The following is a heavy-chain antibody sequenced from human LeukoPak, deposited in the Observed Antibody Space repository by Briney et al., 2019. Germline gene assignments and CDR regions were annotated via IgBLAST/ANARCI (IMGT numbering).Heavy chain of an antibody. J-gene: IGHJ4*02. CDR1: GGSTSSGDYY. Sequence: PSETLSLTCTVSGGSTSSGDYYWSWIRQPPGKGLEWIGYIYYSGTTYYNPSLKSRVTISLDTSENQFSLQLSSVTAADTALYYCARRGGDTNGYFDYWGQGTLVTVSS. V-gene: IGHV4-30-4*01. CDR2: IYYSGTT. D-gene: IGHD3-22*01. CDR3: ARRGGDTNGYFDY.